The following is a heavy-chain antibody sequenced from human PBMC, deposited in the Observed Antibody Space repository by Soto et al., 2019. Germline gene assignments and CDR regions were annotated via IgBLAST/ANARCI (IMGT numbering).Heavy chain of an antibody. J-gene: IGHJ5*02. D-gene: IGHD3-9*01. Sequence: ASVKVSCKASGYTFTSYGISWVRQAPGQGLEWMGWISAYNGNTNYAQKLQGRVTMTTDTSTSTAYMELRSLRSDDTAVYYCARVGKYYDILTGHLPPFDPWGQGTLVTVSS. V-gene: IGHV1-18*01. CDR3: ARVGKYYDILTGHLPPFDP. CDR1: GYTFTSYG. CDR2: ISAYNGNT.